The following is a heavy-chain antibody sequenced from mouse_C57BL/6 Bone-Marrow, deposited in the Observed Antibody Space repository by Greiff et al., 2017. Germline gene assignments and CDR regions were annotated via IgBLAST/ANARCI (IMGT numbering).Heavy chain of an antibody. CDR2: INPNNGGT. CDR3: ARLFTTVGFDY. V-gene: IGHV1-26*01. J-gene: IGHJ2*01. D-gene: IGHD1-1*01. Sequence: VQLQQSGPELVKPGASVKISCKASGYTFTDYYMNWVKQSHGKSLEWIGDINPNNGGTSYNQKFKGKATLTVDKSSSTAYMELRSLTSEDSAVYYCARLFTTVGFDYWGQGTTLTVSS. CDR1: GYTFTDYY.